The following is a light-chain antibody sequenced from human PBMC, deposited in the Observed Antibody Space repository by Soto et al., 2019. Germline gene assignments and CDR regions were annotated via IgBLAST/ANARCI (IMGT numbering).Light chain of an antibody. V-gene: IGLV2-8*02. CDR1: SSDVADYNY. CDR2: EVT. Sequence: QSALTQPPSASRSPGQSVTISCTRTSSDVADYNYVSWYQQHPGKAPKLMISEVTKRPSGVPDRFSGSKSGNTASLTVSGLQAEDEADYYCSSYTGSNSVVFGGGTKLTVL. J-gene: IGLJ2*01. CDR3: SSYTGSNSVV.